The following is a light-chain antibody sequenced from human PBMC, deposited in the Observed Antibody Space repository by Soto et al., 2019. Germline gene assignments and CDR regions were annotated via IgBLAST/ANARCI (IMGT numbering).Light chain of an antibody. CDR1: QSITNNF. CDR2: GAS. J-gene: IGKJ5*01. V-gene: IGKV3-20*01. Sequence: EVVLTQSPGTLSLSPGDRATLSCRASQSITNNFLAWYQHKPGQAPRLLIYGASSRATGIPDRFSGSGSGTDFALTISRLEPEDFAVYHCQQYGSSVTTVSQGTRL. CDR3: QQYGSSVTT.